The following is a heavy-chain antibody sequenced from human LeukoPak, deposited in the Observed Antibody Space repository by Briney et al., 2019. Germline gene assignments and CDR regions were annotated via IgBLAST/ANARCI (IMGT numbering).Heavy chain of an antibody. CDR2: ITDDGAST. CDR3: TREGGVGRADAGF. V-gene: IGHV3-21*06. Sequence: GGSLRLSCAASASFFSGSSMNCVRQAPGQGLEWVSSITDDGASTYYADSVKGRFTISRDNFKNTLLLFMDSLRIDETGLYFCTREGGVGRADAGFWGQGTLVAVSS. D-gene: IGHD1-26*01. J-gene: IGHJ4*02. CDR1: ASFFSGSS.